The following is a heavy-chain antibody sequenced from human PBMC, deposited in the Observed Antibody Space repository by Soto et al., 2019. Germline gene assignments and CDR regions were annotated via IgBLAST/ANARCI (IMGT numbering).Heavy chain of an antibody. Sequence: QVQLVQSGAEEKKPGASVKVSCKASGYTFTSYAMHWVRQAPGQRLEWMGWINAGNGNTKYSQKFQGRVTITRDTPASTAYMKLSSLRPEDTAVYYCARSIVVVTALDYWGQGTLGTVSS. CDR1: GYTFTSYA. V-gene: IGHV1-3*05. CDR2: INAGNGNT. J-gene: IGHJ4*02. CDR3: ARSIVVVTALDY. D-gene: IGHD2-21*02.